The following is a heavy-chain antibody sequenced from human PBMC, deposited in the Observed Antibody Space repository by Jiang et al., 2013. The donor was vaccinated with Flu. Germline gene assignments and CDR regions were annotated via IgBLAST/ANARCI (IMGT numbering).Heavy chain of an antibody. V-gene: IGHV2-5*01. CDR1: GFSLTTNGVG. J-gene: IGHJ4*02. Sequence: KPTQTLTLTCTFSGFSLTTNGVGVGWIRQPPGKALEWLALIYWNDDKRYSPSLKSRLTITKDTSKNQVVLTMTNMDPVDTATYFRAHRLYRTSAHHYWGPGTLVTVSS. D-gene: IGHD6-6*01. CDR3: AHRLYRTSAHHY. CDR2: IYWNDDK.